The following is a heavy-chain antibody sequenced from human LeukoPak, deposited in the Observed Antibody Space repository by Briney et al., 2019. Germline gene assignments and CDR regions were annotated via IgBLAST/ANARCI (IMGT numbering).Heavy chain of an antibody. CDR2: ISGRGGST. D-gene: IGHD4-11*01. CDR1: EFTFSSYA. J-gene: IGHJ6*03. CDR3: AKSPSMTTASRYFHMDV. V-gene: IGHV3-23*01. Sequence: GGSLRLSCAASEFTFSSYAMSWVRQAPGKGLEWVSGISGRGGSTYYADSVKGLFTISRDNSKNTLYLQMNSLRDEDTAVYYCAKSPSMTTASRYFHMDVWGKGTTVTVSS.